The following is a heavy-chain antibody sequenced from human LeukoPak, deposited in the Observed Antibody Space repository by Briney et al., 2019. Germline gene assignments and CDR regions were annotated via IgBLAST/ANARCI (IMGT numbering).Heavy chain of an antibody. CDR3: ARHGLSGFYLPWFDP. V-gene: IGHV4-39*01. J-gene: IGHJ5*02. CDR1: GGSISSSSYY. CDR2: INHSGST. D-gene: IGHD3-22*01. Sequence: SETLSLTCIVSGGSISSSSYYWGWIRQPPGKGLEWIGEINHSGSTNYNPSLKSRVTISVDTSKNQFSLKLSSVTAADTAVYYCARHGLSGFYLPWFDPWGQGTLVTVSS.